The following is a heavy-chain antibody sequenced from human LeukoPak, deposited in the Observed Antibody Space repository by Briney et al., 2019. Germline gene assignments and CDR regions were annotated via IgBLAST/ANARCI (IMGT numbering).Heavy chain of an antibody. CDR2: INTYNGDT. J-gene: IGHJ4*02. Sequence: ASVKVSFKASGYTFDDYAISWVRQAPGQGLEWMGWINTYNGDTITAQKFQGRVTLTTDTSTTTASMELRSLRSDDTAFYYCARDSAILGIFFDSWGQGTLVTVSS. CDR1: GYTFDDYA. D-gene: IGHD2/OR15-2a*01. V-gene: IGHV1-18*01. CDR3: ARDSAILGIFFDS.